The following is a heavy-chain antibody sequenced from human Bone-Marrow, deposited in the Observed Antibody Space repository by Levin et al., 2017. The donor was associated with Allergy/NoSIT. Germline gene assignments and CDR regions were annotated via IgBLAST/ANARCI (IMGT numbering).Heavy chain of an antibody. D-gene: IGHD4-17*01. CDR3: ARGSGGTTSFDY. Sequence: PGGSLRLSCAASGFTFEDHSMHWVRQGPGKGLEWVSLITWDGHKYYEDSVKGRFTISRDNSKNSLYLEMNSLRSEDTALYYCARGSGGTTSFDYWGQGTLVNVSS. CDR2: ITWDGHK. CDR1: GFTFEDHS. J-gene: IGHJ4*02. V-gene: IGHV3-43*01.